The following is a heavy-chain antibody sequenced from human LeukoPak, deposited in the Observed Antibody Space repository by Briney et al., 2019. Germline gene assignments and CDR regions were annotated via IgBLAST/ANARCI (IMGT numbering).Heavy chain of an antibody. J-gene: IGHJ4*02. V-gene: IGHV3-30*02. CDR1: GFSVSLYG. D-gene: IGHD3-10*01. CDR2: LRSDTNSE. CDR3: ARGLRQAGFAPLEF. Sequence: GESLRLSCAASGFSVSLYGMHWVRQAPGKGLEWVAFLRSDTNSEHYAVSVKGRFAISRDPSKDTLNLQMRSLRVEDTALYYCARGLRQAGFAPLEFWGQGTKVSVSS.